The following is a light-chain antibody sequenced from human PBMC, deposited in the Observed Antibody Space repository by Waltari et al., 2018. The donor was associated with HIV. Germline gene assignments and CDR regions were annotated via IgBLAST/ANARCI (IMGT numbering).Light chain of an antibody. CDR3: GTWDSSLSAVV. CDR1: SSNIGNNY. CDR2: DDD. Sequence: QSVLTQPPSVSAAPGQKVTISCSGSSSNIGNNYVSWYQQLPGTAAKLLIYDDDERPSGIPDRFSGSKSGTSATLGITGLQTGDEADYYCGTWDSSLSAVVFGTVTKVTVL. V-gene: IGLV1-51*01. J-gene: IGLJ1*01.